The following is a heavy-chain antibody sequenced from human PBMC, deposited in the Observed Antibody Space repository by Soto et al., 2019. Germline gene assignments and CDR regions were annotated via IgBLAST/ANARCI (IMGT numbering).Heavy chain of an antibody. CDR1: GGSISSGDYY. V-gene: IGHV4-30-4*01. CDR3: ARSPIEAVVKGDFDY. D-gene: IGHD6-13*01. J-gene: IGHJ4*02. Sequence: PSETLSLTCTVSGGSISSGDYYWTWIRQPPGKGLELIGYIYYSGSTYYNPSLKSRVTISVDTSKNQFSLKLSSVTAADTAVYYCARSPIEAVVKGDFDYWGQGTLVTVSS. CDR2: IYYSGST.